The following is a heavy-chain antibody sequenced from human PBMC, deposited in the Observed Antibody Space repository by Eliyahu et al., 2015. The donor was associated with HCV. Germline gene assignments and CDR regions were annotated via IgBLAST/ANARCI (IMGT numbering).Heavy chain of an antibody. D-gene: IGHD6-19*01. CDR1: GGSITTYY. Sequence: VQLQESGPGLXKPSETLSLTCTVSGGSITTYYWSWIRQPPGXGLEWIAYIHXSGGTNYNPSPKSRVTMSIDTSKXXFSLXLTSVTAADTAVYYXASGGGGIAVAGTGGWFDPWGQGTLVTVSS. CDR3: ASGGGGIAVAGTGGWFDP. V-gene: IGHV4-59*01. CDR2: IHXSGGT. J-gene: IGHJ5*02.